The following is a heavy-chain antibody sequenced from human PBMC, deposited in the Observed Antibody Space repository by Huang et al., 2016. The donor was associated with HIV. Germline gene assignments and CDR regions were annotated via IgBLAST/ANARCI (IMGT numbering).Heavy chain of an antibody. CDR2: IYPGDSHT. D-gene: IGHD2-2*01. J-gene: IGHJ3*02. V-gene: IGHV5-51*01. Sequence: EVQLVQSGAVVKKPGESLKISCKGSGYTFNGYWIGWVRQMPGKGLEWMGIIYPGDSHTTYSPSFQGQVTISADKSISTAYLQWSGLKASDTAMYYCARQGVGDFVVEPTGLGAFDIWGQCTMVTVSS. CDR3: ARQGVGDFVVEPTGLGAFDI. CDR1: GYTFNGYW.